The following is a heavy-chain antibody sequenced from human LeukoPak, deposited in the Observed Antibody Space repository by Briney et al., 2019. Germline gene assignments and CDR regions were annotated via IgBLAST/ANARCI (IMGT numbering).Heavy chain of an antibody. V-gene: IGHV3-21*01. CDR2: ISSSSSYI. Sequence: GGSLRLSCAASGFTFSSYSMNWVRQAPGKGLEWVSSISSSSSYIYYADSVKGRFTISRDNAKNSLYLQMNSLRAEDTAVYYCARDRRNYGFGYYYYYMDVWGKGTTVTVSS. CDR3: ARDRRNYGFGYYYYYMDV. CDR1: GFTFSSYS. D-gene: IGHD1-7*01. J-gene: IGHJ6*03.